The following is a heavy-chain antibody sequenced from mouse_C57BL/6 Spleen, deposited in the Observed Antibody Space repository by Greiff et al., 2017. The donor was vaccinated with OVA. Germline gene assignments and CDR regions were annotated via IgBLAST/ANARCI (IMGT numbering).Heavy chain of an antibody. Sequence: QVHVKQPGAELVKPGASVKLSCKASGYTFTSYWMHWVKQRPGQGLEWIGMIHPNSGSTNYNEKFKSKATLTVDKSSSTAYMQLSSLTSEDSAVYYCARRDDDYAMDYWGQGTSVTVSS. CDR3: ARRDDDYAMDY. CDR1: GYTFTSYW. J-gene: IGHJ4*01. CDR2: IHPNSGST. D-gene: IGHD2-14*01. V-gene: IGHV1-64*01.